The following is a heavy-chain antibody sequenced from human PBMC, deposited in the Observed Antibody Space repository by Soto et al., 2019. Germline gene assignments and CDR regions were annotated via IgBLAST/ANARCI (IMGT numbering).Heavy chain of an antibody. CDR2: IWYDGSNK. D-gene: IGHD5-12*01. J-gene: IGHJ4*02. Sequence: PGGSLRLSCAASGFTFSSYGMHWVRQAPGKGLEWVAVIWYDGSNKYYADSVKGRFTISRDNSKNTLYLQMNSLRAEDTAVYYCARDVGDGYNFLGYYFDYWGQGTLVTVSS. CDR1: GFTFSSYG. CDR3: ARDVGDGYNFLGYYFDY. V-gene: IGHV3-33*01.